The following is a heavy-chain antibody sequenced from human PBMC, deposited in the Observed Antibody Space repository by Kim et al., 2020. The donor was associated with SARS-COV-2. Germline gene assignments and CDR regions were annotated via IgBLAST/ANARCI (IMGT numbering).Heavy chain of an antibody. J-gene: IGHJ5*02. CDR3: ARDYYASGSYSWFDP. D-gene: IGHD3-10*01. Sequence: PSRTSRVTISVDTSKNQFSLKLSSVTAADTAVYYCARDYYASGSYSWFDPWGQGTLVTVSS. V-gene: IGHV4-39*07.